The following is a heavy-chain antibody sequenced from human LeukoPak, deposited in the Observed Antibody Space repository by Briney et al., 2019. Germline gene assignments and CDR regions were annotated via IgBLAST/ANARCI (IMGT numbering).Heavy chain of an antibody. CDR3: ARATLWFGELCYFDY. Sequence: PSETLSLTCTVSGYSITRGYFWGWIRQSPGKGLEWIASMFHSGSTYYNPSLKSRVTMSVDTSKNQFSLKLSSVTAADTAVYYCARATLWFGELCYFDYWGQGTLVTVSS. CDR1: GYSITRGYF. CDR2: MFHSGST. V-gene: IGHV4-38-2*02. D-gene: IGHD3-10*01. J-gene: IGHJ4*02.